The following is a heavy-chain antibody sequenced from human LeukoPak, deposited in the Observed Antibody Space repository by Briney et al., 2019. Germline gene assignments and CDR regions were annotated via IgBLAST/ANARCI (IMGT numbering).Heavy chain of an antibody. CDR1: GGSISSYY. CDR3: ARRRAHKWLAGDYFDY. J-gene: IGHJ4*02. CDR2: IYYSGST. V-gene: IGHV4-59*01. Sequence: SETLSLTCTVSGGSISSYYWSWIRQPPGKGLEWIGYIYYSGSTNYNPSLKSRVTISVDTSKNQFSLKLSSVTAADTAVYYCARRRAHKWLAGDYFDYWGQGTLVTVSS. D-gene: IGHD6-19*01.